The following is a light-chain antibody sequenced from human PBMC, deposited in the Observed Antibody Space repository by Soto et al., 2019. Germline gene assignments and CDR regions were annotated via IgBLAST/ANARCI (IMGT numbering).Light chain of an antibody. CDR1: QSVSSF. J-gene: IGKJ1*01. CDR2: DAS. Sequence: DIQMTQSPSTLSASVVDRVTITCRSSQSVSSFLAWYQQKPGKAPKVLIYDASTLENGVPSRFSGSGSGTEFTLTISSLQPDDFATYYCQQYNSYSPRTFGQGTKVDIK. V-gene: IGKV1-5*01. CDR3: QQYNSYSPRT.